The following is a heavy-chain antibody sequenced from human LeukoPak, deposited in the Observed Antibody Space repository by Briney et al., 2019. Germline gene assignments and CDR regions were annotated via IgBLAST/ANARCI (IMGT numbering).Heavy chain of an antibody. J-gene: IGHJ3*02. CDR1: GFTFSSYG. CDR3: AKSHYDYVWGSYRNDAFDI. V-gene: IGHV3-30*18. CDR2: ISYGGSNK. Sequence: GGSLRLSCAASGFTFSSYGMHWVRQAPGKGLEWVAVISYGGSNKYYADSVKGRFTISRDNSKNTLYLQMNSLRAEDTAVYYCAKSHYDYVWGSYRNDAFDIWGQGTMVTVSS. D-gene: IGHD3-16*02.